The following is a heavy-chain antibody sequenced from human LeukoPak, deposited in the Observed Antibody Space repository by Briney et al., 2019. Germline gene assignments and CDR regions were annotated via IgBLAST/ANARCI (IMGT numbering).Heavy chain of an antibody. CDR1: GGSFSGYY. V-gene: IGHV4-34*01. CDR2: INPSGST. CDR3: VRGSRVYRGGDCYYY. D-gene: IGHD2-21*02. Sequence: PSETLSLTCTVFGGSFSGYYWSWIRQPPDKGLEWIGEINPSGSTNYNPSLKTRVTISTDTSKNHFSLNLNSVTAADTGVYYCVRGSRVYRGGDCYYYWGQGTLVTVSS. J-gene: IGHJ4*02.